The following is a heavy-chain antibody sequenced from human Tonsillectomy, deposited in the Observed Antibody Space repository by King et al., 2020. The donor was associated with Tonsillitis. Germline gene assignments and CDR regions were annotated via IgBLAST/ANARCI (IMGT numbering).Heavy chain of an antibody. CDR1: GFTFSSYG. V-gene: IGHV3-33*05. CDR3: ARASSFDY. J-gene: IGHJ4*02. Sequence: VQLVESGGGVVQPGRSLRLSCAASGFTFSSYGMHWVRQAPGKGLEWVAVISYDGSNKYYADSVKGRFTISRDNSKNTLYLQMNSLRAEDTAVYYCARASSFDYWGQGTLVTVSS. CDR2: ISYDGSNK.